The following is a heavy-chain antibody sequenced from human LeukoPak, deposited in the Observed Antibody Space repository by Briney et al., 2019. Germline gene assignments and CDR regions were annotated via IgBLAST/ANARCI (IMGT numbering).Heavy chain of an antibody. CDR3: ARSRAGPYYYYMDV. CDR1: GYSISSGYY. Sequence: PSETLSLTCTVSGYSISSGYYWGWIRQPPGKGLEWIGSIYHSGSTYYNPSLKSRVTISVDTSKNQFSLKLSSVTAADTAVYYRARSRAGPYYYYMDVWGKGTTVTVSS. CDR2: IYHSGST. V-gene: IGHV4-38-2*02. D-gene: IGHD3-10*01. J-gene: IGHJ6*03.